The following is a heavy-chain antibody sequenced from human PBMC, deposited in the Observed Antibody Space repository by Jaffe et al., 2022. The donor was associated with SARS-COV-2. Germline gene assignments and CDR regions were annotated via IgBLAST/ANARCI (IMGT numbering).Heavy chain of an antibody. CDR2: IRPDGSDK. CDR1: GLEFRKSW. Sequence: DVQLVESGGGLVQPGGSLRLSCVVSGLEFRKSWMSWLRQAPGKGLEWVANIRPDGSDKYYVDSVRGRFTISRDNANNSLYLHLTSLRAEDTAVYYCARDLQSGEVFEYWGQGTLVTVSS. CDR3: ARDLQSGEVFEY. J-gene: IGHJ4*02. V-gene: IGHV3-7*03. D-gene: IGHD3-10*01.